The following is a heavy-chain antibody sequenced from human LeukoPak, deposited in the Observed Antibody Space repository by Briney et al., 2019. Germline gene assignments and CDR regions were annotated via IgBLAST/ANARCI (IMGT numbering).Heavy chain of an antibody. CDR3: ARDSGYYGSGSYYWLDY. CDR1: GFSFSGYS. CDR2: ISRSSSTI. D-gene: IGHD3-10*01. Sequence: PGGSLRLSCAASGFSFSGYSMNWVRQAPGKGLEWVSYISRSSSTIYYADSVKGRFTISRDNAKNSLYLQINSLRAEDTAVYYCARDSGYYGSGSYYWLDYWGQGILVTVSS. J-gene: IGHJ4*02. V-gene: IGHV3-48*01.